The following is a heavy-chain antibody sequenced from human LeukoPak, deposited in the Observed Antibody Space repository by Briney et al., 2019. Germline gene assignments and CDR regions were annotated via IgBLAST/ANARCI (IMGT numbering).Heavy chain of an antibody. V-gene: IGHV3-30*02. Sequence: GGSLRLSCAASGFTFSSYAMHWVRQAPGKGLEWVAFIRYDGSNKYYADSVKGRFTISRDNSKNTLSLQMNSLRAEDTAVYYCAKDLRDTVTTSDYMDVWGKGTTVTVSS. J-gene: IGHJ6*03. CDR1: GFTFSSYA. CDR2: IRYDGSNK. CDR3: AKDLRDTVTTSDYMDV. D-gene: IGHD4-11*01.